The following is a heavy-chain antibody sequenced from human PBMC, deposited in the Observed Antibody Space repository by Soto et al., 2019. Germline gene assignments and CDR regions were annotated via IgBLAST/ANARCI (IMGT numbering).Heavy chain of an antibody. Sequence: EVQLVESGGGLVQPGGSLRLSCAASGFTFSSYEMNWVRQAPGKGLEWVSYISSSGNTIYYGDSVKGRFTISRDNANNSLYLQMHSLTAEDTAVYYCARENWGTAYWGQGTLVTVSS. D-gene: IGHD7-27*01. CDR1: GFTFSSYE. V-gene: IGHV3-48*03. J-gene: IGHJ4*02. CDR3: ARENWGTAY. CDR2: ISSSGNTI.